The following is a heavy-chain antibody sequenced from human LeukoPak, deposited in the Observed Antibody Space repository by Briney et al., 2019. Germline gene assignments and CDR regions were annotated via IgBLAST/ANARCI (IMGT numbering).Heavy chain of an antibody. V-gene: IGHV1-18*01. D-gene: IGHD7-27*01. Sequence: ASVKVSCKASGYTFTSYGISWVRQAPGQGLEWMGWISAYNGNTNYAQKLQGRVTMTTDTSTSTAYMELSRLRSDDTAVYYCARDLLYTGDSVGHWGQGTLVTVSS. CDR1: GYTFTSYG. J-gene: IGHJ4*02. CDR3: ARDLLYTGDSVGH. CDR2: ISAYNGNT.